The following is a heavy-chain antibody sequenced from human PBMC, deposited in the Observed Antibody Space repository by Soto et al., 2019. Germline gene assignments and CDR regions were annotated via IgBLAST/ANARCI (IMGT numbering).Heavy chain of an antibody. CDR3: AHCLLGVNYYYGMDV. CDR1: GGTFSSYA. CDR2: IIPIFATA. Sequence: QVQLVQSGAEVKKPGSSVKVSCKAYGGTFSSYAINWVRQAPGQGLEWMGGIIPIFATADYAQKFQGRVTITADESTSTAYMELSSLRSEYTAVYYCAHCLLGVNYYYGMDVWGQGTTVTVSS. V-gene: IGHV1-69*12. D-gene: IGHD3-16*01. J-gene: IGHJ6*02.